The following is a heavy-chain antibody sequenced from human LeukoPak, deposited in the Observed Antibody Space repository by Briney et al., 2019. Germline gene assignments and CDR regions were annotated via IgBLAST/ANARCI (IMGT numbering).Heavy chain of an antibody. CDR3: ASFPKRAALYYYYMDV. CDR2: IYYSGST. V-gene: IGHV4-39*01. Sequence: KPSETLSLTCTVSGGSISSSSYYWGWIRQPPGKGLEWIGSIYYSGSTYYNPSLKSRVTISVDTSKNQFSLKLSSVTAADTAVYYCASFPKRAALYYYYMDVWGKGTTVTVSS. D-gene: IGHD2-15*01. CDR1: GGSISSSSYY. J-gene: IGHJ6*03.